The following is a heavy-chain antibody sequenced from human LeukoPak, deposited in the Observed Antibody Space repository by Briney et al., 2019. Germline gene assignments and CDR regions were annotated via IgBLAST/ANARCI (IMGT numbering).Heavy chain of an antibody. V-gene: IGHV3-30-3*01. Sequence: RSLRLSCAASGFTFSSYAMHWVRQAPGKGLEWVAVISYDGSNKHYADSVKGRFTISRDNSKNTLYLQMNSLRAEDTAVYYCARDPVGATYYFDYWGQGTLVTVSS. D-gene: IGHD1-26*01. J-gene: IGHJ4*02. CDR2: ISYDGSNK. CDR1: GFTFSSYA. CDR3: ARDPVGATYYFDY.